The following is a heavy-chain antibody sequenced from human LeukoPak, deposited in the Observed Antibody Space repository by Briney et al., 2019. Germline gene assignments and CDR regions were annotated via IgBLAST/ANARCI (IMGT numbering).Heavy chain of an antibody. J-gene: IGHJ6*02. V-gene: IGHV3-30*18. D-gene: IGHD1-26*01. CDR3: AKDLSGSYGYYYYGMDV. Sequence: GGSLRLSCAAAGFTFSSYGMHWVRQAPGKGLEWVAVISYDGSNKYYADSVKGRFTISRDNSKNTLYLQMNRLRAEDTAVYYCAKDLSGSYGYYYYGMDVWGQGTTVTVSS. CDR1: GFTFSSYG. CDR2: ISYDGSNK.